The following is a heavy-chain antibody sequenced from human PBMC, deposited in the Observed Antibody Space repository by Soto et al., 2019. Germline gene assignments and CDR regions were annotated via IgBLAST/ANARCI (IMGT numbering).Heavy chain of an antibody. CDR2: ISAYTGNT. D-gene: IGHD1-26*01. CDR1: GYTFTSYG. V-gene: IGHV1-18*01. J-gene: IGHJ4*02. Sequence: ASVKVSCKASGYTFTSYGISWVRQAPGQGLEWMGWISAYTGNTNYAQKLQGRVTMTTDTFTSTAYMELRSLRSDDTAVYYCARNPGVGATLVFDYWGQGTLVTVSS. CDR3: ARNPGVGATLVFDY.